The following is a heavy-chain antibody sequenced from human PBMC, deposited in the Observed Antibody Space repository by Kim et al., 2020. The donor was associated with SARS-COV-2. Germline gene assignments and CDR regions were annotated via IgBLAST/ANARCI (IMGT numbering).Heavy chain of an antibody. Sequence: GGSLRLSCAASGFTFSSYGMHWVRQAPGKGLEWVAVISYDGSNKYYADSVKGRFTISRDNSKNTLYLQMNSLRAEDTAVYYCAKDRGDYYDSSVFDYWG. CDR2: ISYDGSNK. J-gene: IGHJ4*01. V-gene: IGHV3-30*18. CDR3: AKDRGDYYDSSVFDY. CDR1: GFTFSSYG. D-gene: IGHD3-22*01.